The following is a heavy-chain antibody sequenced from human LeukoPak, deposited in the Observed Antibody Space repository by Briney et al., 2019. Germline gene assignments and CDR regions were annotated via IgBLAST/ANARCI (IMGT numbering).Heavy chain of an antibody. CDR1: GLTFNSYT. CDR2: ITGSGDST. CDR3: AKAPGIYGDYFDY. J-gene: IGHJ4*02. D-gene: IGHD2-21*01. Sequence: GGSLGLSCAASGLTFNSYTLNWFPQPPGKDLDGFSGITGSGDSTYYSDSVNGRFTVSRDNSKNTLYLQMNSLRAEDTAVYYCAKAPGIYGDYFDYWGQGTLVTVSS. V-gene: IGHV3-23*01.